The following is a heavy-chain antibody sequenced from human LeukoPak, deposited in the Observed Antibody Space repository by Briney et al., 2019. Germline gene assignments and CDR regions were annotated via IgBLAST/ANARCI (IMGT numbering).Heavy chain of an antibody. Sequence: GGSLRLSCAASGFTVSSNYMSWVRQAPGKGLEWVSVIYSGGSTYYADSVKGRFTISRDNSKNTLYLQMNSLSAEDTAVYYCAKDRCSGSSCCIDYWGQGTLVTVSS. J-gene: IGHJ4*02. D-gene: IGHD2-15*01. CDR1: GFTVSSNY. V-gene: IGHV3-53*01. CDR3: AKDRCSGSSCCIDY. CDR2: IYSGGST.